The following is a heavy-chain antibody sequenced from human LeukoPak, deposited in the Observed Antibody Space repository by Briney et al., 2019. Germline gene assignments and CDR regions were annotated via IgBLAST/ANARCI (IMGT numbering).Heavy chain of an antibody. V-gene: IGHV3-23*01. Sequence: GGSLRLSCAASGFNFRDYDITWVRQAPGKGLEWVASISASGATTNYADSVRGRFTIFRDNSNKVTYLRMNSLSAEDTAVYYCARSINYSNYLLDSWGQGTLVTVSS. J-gene: IGHJ4*02. D-gene: IGHD4-11*01. CDR1: GFNFRDYD. CDR2: ISASGATT. CDR3: ARSINYSNYLLDS.